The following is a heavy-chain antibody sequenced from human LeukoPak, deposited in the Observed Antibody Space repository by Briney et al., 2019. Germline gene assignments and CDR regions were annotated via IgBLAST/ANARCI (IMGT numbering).Heavy chain of an antibody. CDR1: GGSISSYY. D-gene: IGHD3-22*01. CDR2: IYYSGST. J-gene: IGHJ4*02. V-gene: IGHV4-59*12. CDR3: ARVKANSSGYYFLFDY. Sequence: SETLSLTCTVSGGSISSYYWSWIRQPPGKGLEWIGYIYYSGSTNYNPSLKSRVTISVDTSKNQFSLKLSSVTAADTAVYYCARVKANSSGYYFLFDYWGQGTLVTVSS.